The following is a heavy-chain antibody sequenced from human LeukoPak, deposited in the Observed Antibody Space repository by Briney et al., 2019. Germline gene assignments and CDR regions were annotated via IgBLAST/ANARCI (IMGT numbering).Heavy chain of an antibody. D-gene: IGHD2-15*01. CDR3: AREGGGSCRGCLAFDI. J-gene: IGHJ3*02. CDR1: GGTFSIYA. V-gene: IGHV1-69*13. CDR2: IIPIFGTT. Sequence: SVTVSCKASGGTFSIYAISWVRQAPGQGLEWMGGIIPIFGTTNYAQKFQGRVTITADESTSTAYMELSSLRSEDTAVYYCAREGGGSCRGCLAFDIWGQGTMVTVSS.